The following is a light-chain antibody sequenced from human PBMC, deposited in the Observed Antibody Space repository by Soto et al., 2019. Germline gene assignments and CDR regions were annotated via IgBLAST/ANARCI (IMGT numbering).Light chain of an antibody. CDR3: QQYGSSPKT. CDR1: QSVTSNY. V-gene: IGKV3-20*01. Sequence: EIVLTQSPGTLSLSPGERATLSCRASQSVTSNYLAWYQQKPGQAPRLLIYGASSRATVIPDRFSGSGSGTDFTLTISRLEPEDFALYYCQQYGSSPKTFGQGTKVEIK. J-gene: IGKJ1*01. CDR2: GAS.